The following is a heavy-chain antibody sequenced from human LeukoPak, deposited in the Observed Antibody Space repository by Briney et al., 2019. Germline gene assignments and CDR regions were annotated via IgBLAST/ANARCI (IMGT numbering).Heavy chain of an antibody. CDR2: ISYDGSNK. D-gene: IGHD5-12*01. Sequence: PGGSLRLSCAASGFTFSSYAMHWVRQAPGKGLEWVEVISYDGSNKYYADSVKGRFTISRDNSKNTLYLQMNSLRAEDTAVYYCAREGSIVATIGYFDYWGQGTLVTVSS. CDR1: GFTFSSYA. CDR3: AREGSIVATIGYFDY. J-gene: IGHJ4*02. V-gene: IGHV3-30*04.